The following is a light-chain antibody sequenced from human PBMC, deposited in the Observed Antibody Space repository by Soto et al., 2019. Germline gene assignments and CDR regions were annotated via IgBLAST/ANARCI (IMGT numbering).Light chain of an antibody. CDR3: LQTLHLPWT. CDR1: QSLLHSDGKTF. V-gene: IGKV2D-29*01. Sequence: DVVMTQTPLSLSVTPGQPASISCKSSQSLLHSDGKTFFYWYLQRPGQPPQLLIYEVSNRVSGVPDRFSGSGSGTDFTLRISRVEAEDVGVYYCLQTLHLPWTFGQGNTVDIK. J-gene: IGKJ1*01. CDR2: EVS.